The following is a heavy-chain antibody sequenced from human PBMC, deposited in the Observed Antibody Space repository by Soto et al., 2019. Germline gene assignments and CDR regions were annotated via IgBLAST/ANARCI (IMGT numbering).Heavy chain of an antibody. CDR2: MNPNSGNT. V-gene: IGHV1-8*01. CDR1: GYTFTSFD. D-gene: IGHD3-3*01. Sequence: ASVKVSCKASGYTFTSFDINWVRQATGQGLEWMGWMNPNSGNTGYAQKFQGRVTMTRDMSTSTAYMELSSLRSEDTAVYYCAAPSTIFGVVIIADYYYGMDVWGQGTTVTVSS. J-gene: IGHJ6*02. CDR3: AAPSTIFGVVIIADYYYGMDV.